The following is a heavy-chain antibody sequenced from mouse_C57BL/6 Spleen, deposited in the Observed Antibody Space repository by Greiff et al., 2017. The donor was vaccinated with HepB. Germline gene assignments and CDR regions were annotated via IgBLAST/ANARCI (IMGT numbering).Heavy chain of an antibody. CDR2: ISYDGSN. Sequence: ESGPGLVKPSQSLSLTCSVTGYSITSGYYWNWIRQFPGNKLEWMGYISYDGSNNYNPSLQNRISITRDTSKNQFFLKLNSVTTEDTATYYCARCGTTSYFDYWGQGTTLTVSS. D-gene: IGHD1-1*01. CDR1: GYSITSGYY. V-gene: IGHV3-6*01. CDR3: ARCGTTSYFDY. J-gene: IGHJ2*01.